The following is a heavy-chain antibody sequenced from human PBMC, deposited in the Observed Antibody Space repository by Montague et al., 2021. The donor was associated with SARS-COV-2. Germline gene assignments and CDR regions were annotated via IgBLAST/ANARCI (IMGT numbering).Heavy chain of an antibody. J-gene: IGHJ4*02. CDR2: INYSGNT. CDR1: GGSSSGHY. CDR3: ASFPSGYYGSCGYHI. Sequence: SETLSLTCAVYGGSSSGHYWSWIRQPPGKGPEWIGDINYSGNTNYNPSLKSRVTISVDTSKNQLSLKLSSVTAADTAVYFCASFPSGYYGSCGYHIWGQGTLVTVSS. D-gene: IGHD3-22*01. V-gene: IGHV4-34*01.